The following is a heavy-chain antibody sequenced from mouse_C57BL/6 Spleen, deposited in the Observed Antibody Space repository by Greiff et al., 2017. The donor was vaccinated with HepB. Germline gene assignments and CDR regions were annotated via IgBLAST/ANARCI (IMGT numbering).Heavy chain of an antibody. CDR2: IDPSDSET. CDR1: GYTFTSYW. D-gene: IGHD2-3*01. J-gene: IGHJ3*01. Sequence: QVQLKQPGAELVRPGSSVKLSCKASGYTFTSYWMHWVKQRPIQGLEWIGNIDPSDSETHYNQKFKDKATLTVDKSSSTAYMQLSSLTSEDSAVYYCARASDGYYPSWFAYWGQGTLVTVSA. CDR3: ARASDGYYPSWFAY. V-gene: IGHV1-52*01.